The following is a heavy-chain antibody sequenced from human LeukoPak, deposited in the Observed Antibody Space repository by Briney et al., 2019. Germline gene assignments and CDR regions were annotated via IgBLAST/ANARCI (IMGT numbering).Heavy chain of an antibody. CDR1: GFTVSSNY. J-gene: IGHJ4*02. CDR3: ARGEEHGSGTVHFDY. V-gene: IGHV3-53*01. D-gene: IGHD3-10*01. CDR2: IYSGGST. Sequence: PGGSLRLSCAASGFTVSSNYMSWVRQAPGKGLEWVSVIYSGGSTYYADSVKGRFTISRDNSKNTLYLQMNGLRAEDTAGYYCARGEEHGSGTVHFDYWGQGTLVTVSS.